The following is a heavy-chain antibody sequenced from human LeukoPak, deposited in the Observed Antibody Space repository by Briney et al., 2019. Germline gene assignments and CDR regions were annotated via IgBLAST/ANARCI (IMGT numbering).Heavy chain of an antibody. CDR2: IYSGGST. V-gene: IGHV3-66*01. CDR1: GFTVSSSY. J-gene: IGHJ4*02. CDR3: ARFIAAGYYFDY. Sequence: GGSLRLSCAASGFTVSSSYMSWVRQAPGKGLEWVSIIYSGGSTFYADSVKGRFTISRDNSKNTLYLQMKSLRAEDTAVYYCARFIAAGYYFDYWGQGTLVTVSS. D-gene: IGHD6-13*01.